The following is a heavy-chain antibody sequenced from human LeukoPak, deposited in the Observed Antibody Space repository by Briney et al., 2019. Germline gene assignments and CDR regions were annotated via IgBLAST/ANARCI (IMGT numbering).Heavy chain of an antibody. CDR1: GGSFSGYY. Sequence: SETLSLTCAVYGGSFSGYYWSWIRQPPGKGLEWIGEINHSGSTNYNPSLKSRVTISVDTSKNQFSLKLSSVTAADTAVYYCARSVRGYSYGYRNWFDPWGQGTLVTVSS. CDR2: INHSGST. D-gene: IGHD5-18*01. V-gene: IGHV4-34*01. J-gene: IGHJ5*02. CDR3: ARSVRGYSYGYRNWFDP.